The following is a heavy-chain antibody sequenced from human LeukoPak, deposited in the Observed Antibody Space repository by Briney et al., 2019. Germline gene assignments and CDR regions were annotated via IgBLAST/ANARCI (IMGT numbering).Heavy chain of an antibody. CDR2: INHSGST. J-gene: IGHJ4*02. CDR3: ARGVSSSWYYFDY. V-gene: IGHV4-34*01. D-gene: IGHD6-13*01. Sequence: PSETLSLTCAVYGGSFSGYYWSWIRQPPGKGLEWIGEINHSGSTNYNPSLKSRVTISVDTSKNQFSLKLTSVTAADTAVYYCARGVSSSWYYFDYWGQGTLVTVSS. CDR1: GGSFSGYY.